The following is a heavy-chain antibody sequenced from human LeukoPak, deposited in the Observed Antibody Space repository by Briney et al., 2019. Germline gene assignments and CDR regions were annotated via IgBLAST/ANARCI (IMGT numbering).Heavy chain of an antibody. CDR2: ISSSTSNI. Sequence: GGSLRLSCAASKFTFASYSMNWVRQAPGKGLEWVSFISSSTSNIYYADSVKGRFTISRDNTKNSLYLQMSSLRADDSAAYYCARDKGHSSSWYYFDYWGQGTLVTVSS. D-gene: IGHD6-13*01. CDR1: KFTFASYS. J-gene: IGHJ4*02. CDR3: ARDKGHSSSWYYFDY. V-gene: IGHV3-48*01.